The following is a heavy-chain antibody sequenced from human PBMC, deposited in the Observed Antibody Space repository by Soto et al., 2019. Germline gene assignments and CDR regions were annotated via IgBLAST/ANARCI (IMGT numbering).Heavy chain of an antibody. V-gene: IGHV1-69*13. D-gene: IGHD3-3*01. CDR1: GGTFSSYA. CDR2: IITIFGTA. CDR3: AREEIDYDFWSGSEPQDAFDI. J-gene: IGHJ3*02. Sequence: SVKVSCKASGGTFSSYAISWVRQAPGQGLEWMGGIITIFGTANYAQKFQGRVTITADESTSTAYMELSSLRSEDTAVYYCAREEIDYDFWSGSEPQDAFDIWGQGTMVTVSS.